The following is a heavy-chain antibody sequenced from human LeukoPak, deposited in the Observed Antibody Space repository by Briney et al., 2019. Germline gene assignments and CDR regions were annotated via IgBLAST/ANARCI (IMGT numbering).Heavy chain of an antibody. CDR3: GKRLTSDAGSYAADDI. CDR1: GFIFSHYG. J-gene: IGHJ4*02. Sequence: PGGSLRLSCETSGFIFSHYGMNWVRQAPGKGLEWVSGIIASSATKYYADSVKGRFAISRDNSQNTVYLEMNSLRAEDTAVYYCGKRLTSDAGSYAADDIRGQGTLVTVSS. CDR2: IIASSATK. V-gene: IGHV3-23*01. D-gene: IGHD3-10*01.